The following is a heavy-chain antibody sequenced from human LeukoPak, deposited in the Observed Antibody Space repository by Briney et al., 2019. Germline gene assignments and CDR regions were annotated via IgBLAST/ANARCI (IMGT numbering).Heavy chain of an antibody. CDR3: ARDWGHYDY. J-gene: IGHJ4*02. CDR1: GFTFRTYW. Sequence: GGSLRLSCAAPGFTFRTYWVSWVRQVAGKGLEWVANIKPDGSQEFYSDSVKGRFTISRDNAKNSLYLQMNSLRVEDTAVYYCARDWGHYDYWGQGALVTVSS. V-gene: IGHV3-7*01. D-gene: IGHD7-27*01. CDR2: IKPDGSQE.